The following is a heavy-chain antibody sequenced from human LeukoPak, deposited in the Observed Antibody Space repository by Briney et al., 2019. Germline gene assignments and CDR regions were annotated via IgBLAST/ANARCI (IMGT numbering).Heavy chain of an antibody. J-gene: IGHJ4*02. CDR3: ARDMLWFGELSPSDY. Sequence: ASVKVSCKASGYTFTSYYMHWVRQAPGQGLEWMGIINPSGGSTSYAQKFQGRVTMTRDMSTSTVYMELSSLRSEDTAVYYCARDMLWFGELSPSDYWGQGTLVTVSS. CDR1: GYTFTSYY. V-gene: IGHV1-46*01. CDR2: INPSGGST. D-gene: IGHD3-10*01.